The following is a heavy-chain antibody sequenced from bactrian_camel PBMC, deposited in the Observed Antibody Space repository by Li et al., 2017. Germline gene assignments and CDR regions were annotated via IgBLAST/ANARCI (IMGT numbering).Heavy chain of an antibody. CDR2: INSRGGSA. D-gene: IGHD6*01. J-gene: IGHJ4*01. CDR3: AAGPWYMDEYKH. CDR1: GFTFSSYF. V-gene: IGHV3S40*01. Sequence: DVQLVESGGGLVQPGGSLRLSCAASGFTFSSYFVSWVRQAPGKGLEWVSAINSRGGSAYYADSVKGRFTISRDNAKNTLSLQMNSLKSEDTALYYCAAGPWYMDEYKHWGQGTQVTVS.